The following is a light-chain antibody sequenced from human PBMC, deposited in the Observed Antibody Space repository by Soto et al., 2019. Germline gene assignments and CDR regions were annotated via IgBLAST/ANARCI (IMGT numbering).Light chain of an antibody. Sequence: QSALTQPASVSGSPGQSITISCTGTSSDVGGYNYVSWYQQHPGKAPKLMIYEVSNRPSGVSNRFSGSKSGNTASLTIYGLPAEDEADYYCTSYTTSTTLDVFGTGTKLTVL. CDR2: EVS. CDR3: TSYTTSTTLDV. J-gene: IGLJ1*01. CDR1: SSDVGGYNY. V-gene: IGLV2-14*01.